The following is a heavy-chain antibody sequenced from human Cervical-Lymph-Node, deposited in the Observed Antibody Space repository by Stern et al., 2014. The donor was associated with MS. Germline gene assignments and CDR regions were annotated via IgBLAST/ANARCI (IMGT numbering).Heavy chain of an antibody. J-gene: IGHJ5*02. CDR2: INPNSGDT. V-gene: IGHV1-2*04. CDR1: EYTFTGYY. Sequence: QVQLVQSWAEVKKPGASVKISCKASEYTFTGYYIHWVRQAPGHGLEWMGWINPNSGDTNYAQKFQGWVTMTRDTSIGTAYLELSSLRSNDTAVYYCARSVRLVRSSTNGWLAPWGQGTLVTVSP. CDR3: ARSVRLVRSSTNGWLAP. D-gene: IGHD2-2*01.